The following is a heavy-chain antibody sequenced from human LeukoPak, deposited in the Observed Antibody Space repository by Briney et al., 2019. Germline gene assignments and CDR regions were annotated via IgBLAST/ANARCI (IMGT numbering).Heavy chain of an antibody. D-gene: IGHD3-16*01. CDR3: AKASWVSSTDAVR. CDR2: LRGNGET. Sequence: GGSLRLSCAASGLSLSSFAMSWVRQGPARGLEWVSSLRGNGETFYADSVKGRFTLSSDSSRNTVYFQLNNLRVEDTAIYYCAKASWVSSTDAVRWGQGTLVTVSS. V-gene: IGHV3-23*01. J-gene: IGHJ4*02. CDR1: GLSLSSFA.